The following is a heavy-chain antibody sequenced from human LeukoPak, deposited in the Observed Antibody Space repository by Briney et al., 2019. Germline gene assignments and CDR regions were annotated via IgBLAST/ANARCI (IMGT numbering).Heavy chain of an antibody. V-gene: IGHV4-39*01. Sequence: SETLSLTCTVSGGSISSSSYYWGWIRQPPGKGLEWIGSIYYSGSTYYNASLQSRVTISIDTSKNQFSLRLSSVTAADTAMYYCAKSGGYGLIDYWGQGTLVTVSS. CDR1: GGSISSSSYY. CDR2: IYYSGST. J-gene: IGHJ4*02. CDR3: AKSGGYGLIDY. D-gene: IGHD1-26*01.